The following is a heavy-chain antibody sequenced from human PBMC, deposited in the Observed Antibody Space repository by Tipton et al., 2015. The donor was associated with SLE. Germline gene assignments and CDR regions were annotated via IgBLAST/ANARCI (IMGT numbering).Heavy chain of an antibody. Sequence: QLVQSGGGLVQPGGSLRLSCAASGFTVSSNYMNWVRQAPGKGLEWVSVIYSGGSTYYADSVKGRFTISRDNSKNTLYLQMNSLRAEDTAVYYCARDILTGYPYGMDVWGQGTTVTVSS. CDR2: IYSGGST. V-gene: IGHV3-53*04. J-gene: IGHJ6*02. CDR1: GFTVSSNY. D-gene: IGHD3-9*01. CDR3: ARDILTGYPYGMDV.